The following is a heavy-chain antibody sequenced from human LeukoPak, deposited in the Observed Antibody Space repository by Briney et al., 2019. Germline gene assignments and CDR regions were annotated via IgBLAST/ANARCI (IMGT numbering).Heavy chain of an antibody. V-gene: IGHV3-11*04. CDR1: GFTFSDYY. J-gene: IGHJ4*02. CDR3: ATEILYYYDSSGYYVDYFGY. CDR2: ISSSGGTI. D-gene: IGHD3-22*01. Sequence: GGSLRLSCAASGFTFSDYYMSWIRQAPGKGLEWVSYISSSGGTIYYADSVKGRFTISRDNAKNSLYLQVNSLRAEDTAVYYCATEILYYYDSSGYYVDYFGYWGQGTLVTVSS.